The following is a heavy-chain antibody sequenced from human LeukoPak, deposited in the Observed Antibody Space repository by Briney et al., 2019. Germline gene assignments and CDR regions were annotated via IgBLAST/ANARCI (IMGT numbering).Heavy chain of an antibody. Sequence: PGGSLSLSCAASGFTFGTYRMHWVRQGPGKGLVWVSRINPDGSSTTYADSVKGRFTISRDNAKNTLYLQMSSLRAEDTAVYYCARGRYYYDPLDYWGQGTLVTVSS. D-gene: IGHD3-22*01. CDR2: INPDGSST. CDR1: GFTFGTYR. J-gene: IGHJ4*02. V-gene: IGHV3-74*01. CDR3: ARGRYYYDPLDY.